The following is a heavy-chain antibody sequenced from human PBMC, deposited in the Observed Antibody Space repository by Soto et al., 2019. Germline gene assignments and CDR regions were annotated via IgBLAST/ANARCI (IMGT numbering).Heavy chain of an antibody. D-gene: IGHD2-2*01. J-gene: IGHJ4*02. CDR3: ARERGSCTSSSCFGSPDY. V-gene: IGHV3-21*01. Sequence: GGNVRLSCAASGDSFSTYRMKWVGQAPGKGLEWVSSISSSSYYIYYADSVKGRFTISRDNAKNSLFLQMNSLRAEDTAVYYCARERGSCTSSSCFGSPDYWGQGT. CDR1: GDSFSTYR. CDR2: ISSSSYYI.